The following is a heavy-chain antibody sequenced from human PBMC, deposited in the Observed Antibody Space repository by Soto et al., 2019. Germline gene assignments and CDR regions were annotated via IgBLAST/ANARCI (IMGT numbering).Heavy chain of an antibody. V-gene: IGHV4-30-2*01. CDR3: ARGRLVPAVNFDY. D-gene: IGHD2-2*01. CDR1: GASISSRPYY. CDR2: IYHSGSS. Sequence: SETLSLTCSVSGASISSRPYYWGWIRQPPGKGLEWIGYIYHSGSSSYNPSLKSRVTISVDGSKNQFSLKVKSVTAADTAVYYCARGRLVPAVNFDYWXLGTLVTVSS. J-gene: IGHJ4*02.